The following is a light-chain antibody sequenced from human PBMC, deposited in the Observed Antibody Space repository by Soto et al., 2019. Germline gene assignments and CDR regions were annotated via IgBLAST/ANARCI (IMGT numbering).Light chain of an antibody. CDR3: LQDINYPWT. Sequence: DIQMTQSPSPLSASVGDRVTITCRASQSISSYLNWYQQKPGKAPELLIYAASTLQSGVPSRFSGSGSGTDFTLAISSLQPEDSATYYCLQDINYPWTFGQGTKVDIK. V-gene: IGKV1-39*01. J-gene: IGKJ1*01. CDR2: AAS. CDR1: QSISSY.